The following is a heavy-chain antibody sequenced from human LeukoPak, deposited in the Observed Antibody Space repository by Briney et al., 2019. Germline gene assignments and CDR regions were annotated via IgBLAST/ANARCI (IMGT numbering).Heavy chain of an antibody. CDR1: GFTFSSFD. Sequence: GSLRLSCAASGFTFSSFDMHWVRQPTGQGLEWVSTIGTASDTYYPGSVEGRFTLSRDNAKNSLYLQMNSLTAGDTAVYYCARGPPRGKYYYMDVWGKGNTVTVSS. V-gene: IGHV3-13*01. CDR2: IGTASDT. D-gene: IGHD1-1*01. J-gene: IGHJ6*03. CDR3: ARGPPRGKYYYMDV.